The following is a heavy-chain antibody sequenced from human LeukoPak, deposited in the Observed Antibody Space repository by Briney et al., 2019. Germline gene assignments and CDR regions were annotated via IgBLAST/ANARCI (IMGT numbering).Heavy chain of an antibody. CDR1: GDSISPNTYY. CDR2: IYYTGRI. CDR3: AREEWELLPMPFDY. Sequence: SETLSLTCRVSGDSISPNTYYWAWIRQPPGKGLEWVASIYYTGRIYYNPSLKSRVSVSVDTSKNQFSLNLNSVTAADTAVYYCAREEWELLPMPFDYWGQGTLVTVSS. J-gene: IGHJ4*02. V-gene: IGHV4-39*07. D-gene: IGHD1-26*01.